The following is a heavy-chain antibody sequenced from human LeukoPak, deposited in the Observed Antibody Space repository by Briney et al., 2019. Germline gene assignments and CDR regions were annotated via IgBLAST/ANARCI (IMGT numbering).Heavy chain of an antibody. CDR2: ISGSGGST. CDR1: GFTFSSYA. V-gene: IGHV3-23*01. CDR3: AKVMSGGDFAFWGSAFDI. D-gene: IGHD2-21*02. J-gene: IGHJ3*02. Sequence: PGGSLRLSCAASGFTFSSYAMSWVRQAPGKGLEWVSAISGSGGSTYYADSVKGRFTISRDNSKNTLYLQMNSLRAEDTAVYYCAKVMSGGDFAFWGSAFDIWGQGTMVTVSS.